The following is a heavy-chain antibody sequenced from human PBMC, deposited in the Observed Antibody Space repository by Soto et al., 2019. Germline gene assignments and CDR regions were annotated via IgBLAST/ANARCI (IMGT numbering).Heavy chain of an antibody. V-gene: IGHV4-39*01. D-gene: IGHD2-8*01. J-gene: IGHJ4*02. CDR1: GGSISSRGSMSGRSFY. CDR3: AIHRTFWPFDY. Sequence: PSGTLSLTCTVSGGSISSRGSMSGRSFYWGWMRQRPGKGLERMARISYSDGSFDNSSHKSRVTITMDTSKIQFSLSLRSVTAADTAVYYCAIHRTFWPFDYWGQGTVVTVSS. CDR2: ISYSDGS.